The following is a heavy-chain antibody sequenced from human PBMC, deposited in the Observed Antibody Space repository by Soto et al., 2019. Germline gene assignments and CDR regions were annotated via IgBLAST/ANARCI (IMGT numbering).Heavy chain of an antibody. J-gene: IGHJ6*02. CDR1: GGSISGYY. Sequence: SETLSLTCTVSGGSISGYYWSWIRQPPGKGLEWIGYMYKTGSTVYNPPFKSRVTISVDTSKNQFSLKLNSVTAADTGVYYCARDLWGYCGTDCYPLDVWGQGTTVTVSS. V-gene: IGHV4-59*01. CDR2: MYKTGST. CDR3: ARDLWGYCGTDCYPLDV. D-gene: IGHD2-21*02.